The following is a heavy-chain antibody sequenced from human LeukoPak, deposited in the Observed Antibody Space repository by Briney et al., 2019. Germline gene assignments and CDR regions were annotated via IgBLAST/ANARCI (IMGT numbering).Heavy chain of an antibody. Sequence: GESLRLSCAASGFTFSSYAMSWVRQAPGKGLEWVSAISGSGGSTYYADSVKGRFTISRDNSKNTLYLQMNSLRAEDTAVYYCAGGSSSWYGYFDYWGQGTLVTVSS. CDR1: GFTFSSYA. D-gene: IGHD6-13*01. CDR3: AGGSSSWYGYFDY. J-gene: IGHJ4*02. CDR2: ISGSGGST. V-gene: IGHV3-23*01.